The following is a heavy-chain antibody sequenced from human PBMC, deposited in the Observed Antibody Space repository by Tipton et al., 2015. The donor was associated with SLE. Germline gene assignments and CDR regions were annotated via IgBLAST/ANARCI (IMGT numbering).Heavy chain of an antibody. CDR3: AKALGSYEFWNDAFHI. V-gene: IGHV3-9*03. CDR2: ISWNSGNI. J-gene: IGHJ3*02. D-gene: IGHD3-3*01. CDR1: GFPFDDYA. Sequence: QLVQSGGALVQPGGSLRLSCAASGFPFDDYAMHWVRQAPGKGLEWVSGISWNSGNIGYADSVKGRFTISRDNAKKSLYLQMNSLRPEDMAFYYCAKALGSYEFWNDAFHIWGQGTMVAVSS.